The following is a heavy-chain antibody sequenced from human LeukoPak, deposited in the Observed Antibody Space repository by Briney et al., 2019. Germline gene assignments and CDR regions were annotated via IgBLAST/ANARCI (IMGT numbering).Heavy chain of an antibody. D-gene: IGHD3-9*01. V-gene: IGHV3-23*01. Sequence: GGSLRLSCAASGFTFSNYGMAWVRPVPGKGLEWVSAISASASSTYYTDSVKGRFTISRDNSKNTLYLQMNSLRAEDTAVYYCANKLRYFDWYEYWGQGTLVTVSS. CDR1: GFTFSNYG. CDR3: ANKLRYFDWYEY. CDR2: ISASASST. J-gene: IGHJ4*02.